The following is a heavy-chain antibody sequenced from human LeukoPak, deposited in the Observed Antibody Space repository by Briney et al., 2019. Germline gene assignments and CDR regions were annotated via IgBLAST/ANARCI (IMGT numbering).Heavy chain of an antibody. Sequence: PSETLSLTCAVYGGSFSGYYWSWIRQPPGKGLEWIGYIYYSGSTNYNPSLKSRVTISVDTSKNQFSLKLSSVTAADTAVYYCASHKAGARSPFDYWGQGTLVTVSS. D-gene: IGHD1-26*01. CDR3: ASHKAGARSPFDY. CDR1: GGSFSGYY. V-gene: IGHV4-59*08. CDR2: IYYSGST. J-gene: IGHJ4*02.